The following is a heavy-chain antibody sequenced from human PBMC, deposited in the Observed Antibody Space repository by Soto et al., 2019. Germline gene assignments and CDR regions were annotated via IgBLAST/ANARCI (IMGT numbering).Heavy chain of an antibody. CDR1: GFTFSSYS. Sequence: EVQLVESGGGLVKPGGSLRLSCAASGFTFSSYSMNWVRQAPGKGLEWVSSISSSSSYIYYADSVKGRFTISRDNAKNSLYLQMTSLRAEDTAVYSCARDLGQLRPPPHGMDVWGQGTTVTVSS. D-gene: IGHD1-26*01. J-gene: IGHJ6*02. CDR3: ARDLGQLRPPPHGMDV. V-gene: IGHV3-21*01. CDR2: ISSSSSYI.